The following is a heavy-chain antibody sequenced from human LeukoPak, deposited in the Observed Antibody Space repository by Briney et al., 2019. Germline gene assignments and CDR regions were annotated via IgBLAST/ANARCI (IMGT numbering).Heavy chain of an antibody. Sequence: PSETLSLTCTVSGGSISSSSYYWGWIRQPPGKGLEWIGSIYYSGSTYYNPSLKSRVTISVDTSKNQFSLKLSSVTAADTAVYYCARDNPFFDYWGQGTLVTVSS. J-gene: IGHJ4*02. CDR1: GGSISSSSYY. V-gene: IGHV4-39*07. D-gene: IGHD1-14*01. CDR2: IYYSGST. CDR3: ARDNPFFDY.